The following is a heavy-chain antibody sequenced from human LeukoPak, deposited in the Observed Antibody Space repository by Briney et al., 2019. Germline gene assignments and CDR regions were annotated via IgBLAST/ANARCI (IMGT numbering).Heavy chain of an antibody. CDR1: GFTFSDYY. V-gene: IGHV3-7*01. D-gene: IGHD4-17*01. Sequence: QTGGSLRLSCAASGFTFSDYYMSWIRQAPGKGLEWVANIKEDGSEKYYVDSVKGRFTLSRDNAKNSLYLQMNSLRAEDTAVYYCARGHYGLDCWGQGTLVIVSS. CDR3: ARGHYGLDC. J-gene: IGHJ4*02. CDR2: IKEDGSEK.